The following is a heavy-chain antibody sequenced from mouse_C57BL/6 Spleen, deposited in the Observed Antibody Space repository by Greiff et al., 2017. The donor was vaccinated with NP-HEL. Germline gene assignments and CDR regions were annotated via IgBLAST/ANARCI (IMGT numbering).Heavy chain of an antibody. J-gene: IGHJ4*01. Sequence: EVKVVESGGGLVKPGGSLKLSCAASGFTFSDYGMHWVRQAPEKGLEWVAYISSGSSTIYYADTVKGRFTISRDNAKNTLFLQMTSLRSEDTAMYYCAHDGCYAMDYWGQGTSVTVSS. CDR2: ISSGSSTI. CDR3: AHDGCYAMDY. CDR1: GFTFSDYG. D-gene: IGHD2-3*01. V-gene: IGHV5-17*01.